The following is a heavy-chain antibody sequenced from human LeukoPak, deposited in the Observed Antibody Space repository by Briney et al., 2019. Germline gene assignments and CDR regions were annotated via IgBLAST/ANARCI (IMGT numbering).Heavy chain of an antibody. D-gene: IGHD2-15*01. V-gene: IGHV5-51*01. CDR2: TFAGYSYT. CDR1: GYNFTPYW. CDR3: ARRGRCSGGSCYAFDY. Sequence: GESLKISCQSSGYNFTPYWIVWVRQMPGKGLEWMGITFAGYSYTIYSPSFQGQVTISADKSISTAYLQWSSLKASDTAMYYCARRGRCSGGSCYAFDYWGQGTLVTVSS. J-gene: IGHJ4*02.